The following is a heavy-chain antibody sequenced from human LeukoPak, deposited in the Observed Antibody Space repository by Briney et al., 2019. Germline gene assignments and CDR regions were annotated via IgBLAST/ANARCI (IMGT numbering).Heavy chain of an antibody. CDR2: INHSGST. V-gene: IGHV4-34*01. D-gene: IGHD5-12*01. CDR1: GGSFSGYY. Sequence: PSETLSLTCAVYGGSFSGYYWSWIRQPPGKGLEWIGEINHSGSTNYNPSLKSRVTISVGTSKNQFSLKLSSVTAADTAVYYCARRVGGYSGYANYYYYMDVWGKGTTVTISS. CDR3: ARRVGGYSGYANYYYYMDV. J-gene: IGHJ6*03.